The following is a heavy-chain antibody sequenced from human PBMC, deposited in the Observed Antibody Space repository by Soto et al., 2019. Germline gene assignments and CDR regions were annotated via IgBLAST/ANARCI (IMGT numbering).Heavy chain of an antibody. CDR2: FNPILSFS. V-gene: IGHV1-69*02. J-gene: IGHJ4*02. CDR3: ATSFGSGSRAFDY. CDR1: GDTFNFYT. D-gene: IGHD3-10*01. Sequence: QVQLVQSGAEVKKPGSSVKVSCKASGDTFNFYTINWVRQAPGLGLEWMGRFNPILSFSNSALKFQGRVTLTADKSTSTAYMVLSSRRSEYTAIYYCATSFGSGSRAFDYWGQGALVTVSS.